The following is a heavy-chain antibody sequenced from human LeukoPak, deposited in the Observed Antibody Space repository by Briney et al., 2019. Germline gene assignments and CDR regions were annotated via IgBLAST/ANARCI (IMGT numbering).Heavy chain of an antibody. Sequence: HEASVKVSCKASGFTFTTSAVQWVRRARGQRLEWIGRIVVGSGNTDHAQKFQGRLTITRDISTSTAYMELSSLTSDDTAVYYCAAVPNANAWYWDDAFDIWGQGTMVTVSS. CDR3: AAVPNANAWYWDDAFDI. D-gene: IGHD2-8*02. CDR2: IVVGSGNT. CDR1: GFTFTTSA. J-gene: IGHJ3*02. V-gene: IGHV1-58*01.